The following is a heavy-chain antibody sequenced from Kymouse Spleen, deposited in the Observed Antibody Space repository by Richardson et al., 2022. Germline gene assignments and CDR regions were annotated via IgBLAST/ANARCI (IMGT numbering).Heavy chain of an antibody. CDR1: GGSISSGGYY. CDR2: IYYSGST. J-gene: IGHJ5*02. V-gene: IGHV4-31*03. Sequence: QVQLQESGPGLVKPSQTLSLTCTVSGGSISSGGYYWSWIRQHPGKGLEWIGYIYYSGSTYYNPSLKSRVTISVDTSKNQFSLKLSSVTAADTAVYYCARERL**YQADRFDPWGQGTLVTVSS. D-gene: IGHD2-2*02. CDR3: ARERL**YQADRFDP.